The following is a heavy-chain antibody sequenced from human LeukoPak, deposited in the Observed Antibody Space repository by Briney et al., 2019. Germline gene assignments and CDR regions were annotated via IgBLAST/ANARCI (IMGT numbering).Heavy chain of an antibody. CDR3: ARFYPKAARRSLNAFDI. Sequence: SETLPLTCAVYGESFSGYYWSWIRQPPGKGLEWIAEINHSGTTNYNPSLKSRVTISVDRSKNQFSLKLSSVTAADTAVYYCARFYPKAARRSLNAFDIWGQGTMVTVSS. CDR1: GESFSGYY. J-gene: IGHJ3*02. V-gene: IGHV4-34*01. D-gene: IGHD6-6*01. CDR2: INHSGTT.